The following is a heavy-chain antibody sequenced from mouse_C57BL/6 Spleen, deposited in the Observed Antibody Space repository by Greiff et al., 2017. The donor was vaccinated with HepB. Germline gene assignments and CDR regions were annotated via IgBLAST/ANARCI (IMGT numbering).Heavy chain of an antibody. D-gene: IGHD1-1*01. CDR1: GYSITSGYY. V-gene: IGHV3-6*01. CDR3: ARAHGSSSYAMDY. J-gene: IGHJ4*01. Sequence: DVQLQESGPGLVKPSQSLSLTCSVTGYSITSGYYWNWIRQFPGNKLEWMGYISYDGSNNYNPSLKNRISITRDTSKNQFFLKLNSVTTEDTATYYCARAHGSSSYAMDYWGQGTSVTVSS. CDR2: ISYDGSN.